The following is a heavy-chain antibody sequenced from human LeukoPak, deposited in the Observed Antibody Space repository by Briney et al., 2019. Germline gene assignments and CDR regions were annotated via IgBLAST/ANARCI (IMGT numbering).Heavy chain of an antibody. CDR2: IYYSGST. CDR3: ASVLFPGVYFDY. CDR1: GGSISSSSYY. J-gene: IGHJ4*02. D-gene: IGHD3-10*01. Sequence: SETLSLTCTVSGGSISSSSYYWGWIRRPPGKGLEWIGSIYYSGSTYYNPSLKSRVTISVDTSKNQFSLKLSSVTAADTAVYYCASVLFPGVYFDYWGQGTLVTVSS. V-gene: IGHV4-39*07.